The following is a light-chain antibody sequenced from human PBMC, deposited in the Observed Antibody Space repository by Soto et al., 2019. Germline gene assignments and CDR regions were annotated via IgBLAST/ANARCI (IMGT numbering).Light chain of an antibody. CDR3: QQFRIWPWT. CDR2: DTS. V-gene: IGKV3D-15*01. CDR1: RGISSH. Sequence: IVMTQSPATLSVSPGERATLSCRASRGISSHLAWYPQKPGQAPRLLIYDTSSRATGIPDRFTGSGSGTDFSLTISRVQAEDFAVYYCQQFRIWPWTFGQGNKLDVK. J-gene: IGKJ1*01.